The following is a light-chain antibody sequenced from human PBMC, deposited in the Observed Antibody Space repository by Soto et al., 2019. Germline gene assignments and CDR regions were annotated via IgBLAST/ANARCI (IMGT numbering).Light chain of an antibody. CDR1: SSDVGNYNY. Sequence: QSALTQPASVSGSPGQSITISCTGTSSDVGNYNYVSWYQHHPGKVPKLIIYEVTNRPSGVSNRFSGSKSGNTASLTVSGLQAEDEADYYCSSYTTLSTGVFGGGTKLTVL. J-gene: IGLJ3*02. CDR3: SSYTTLSTGV. V-gene: IGLV2-14*01. CDR2: EVT.